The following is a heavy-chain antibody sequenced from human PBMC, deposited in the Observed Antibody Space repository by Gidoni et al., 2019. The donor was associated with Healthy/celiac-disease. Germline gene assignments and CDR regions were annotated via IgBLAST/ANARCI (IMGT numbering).Heavy chain of an antibody. CDR1: GYTFTGYY. CDR2: INPNSGGT. CDR3: ARDPDIVVVPAQNGGY. V-gene: IGHV1-2*02. Sequence: QVRLVQSGAEVKKPGASVKVSCKASGYTFTGYYMHCVRQAPGQGLEWMGWINPNSGGTNYAQKFQGRVTMTRDTSISTAYMELSRLRSDDTAVYYCARDPDIVVVPAQNGGYWGQGTLVTVSS. D-gene: IGHD2-2*01. J-gene: IGHJ4*02.